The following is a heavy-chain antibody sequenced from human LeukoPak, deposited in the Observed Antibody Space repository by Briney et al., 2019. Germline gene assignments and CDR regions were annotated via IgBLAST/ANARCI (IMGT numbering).Heavy chain of an antibody. CDR1: GFTFSDYY. CDR3: ARDGYYDFSRHYYMDV. Sequence: PGGSLRLSCAASGFTFSDYYMSWIRQAPGKGLEWVSYISSSGSTIYYADSVKGRFTISRDNAKNSLYLQMNSLRAEDTAVYYCARDGYYDFSRHYYMDVWGKGTTVTVSS. V-gene: IGHV3-11*01. J-gene: IGHJ6*03. D-gene: IGHD3-3*01. CDR2: ISSSGSTI.